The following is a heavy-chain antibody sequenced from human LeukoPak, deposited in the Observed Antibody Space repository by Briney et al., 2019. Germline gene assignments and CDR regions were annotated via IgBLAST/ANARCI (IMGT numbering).Heavy chain of an antibody. V-gene: IGHV3-23*01. CDR2: ISGSGGST. CDR3: AKDIDSSSWSRNYYDY. J-gene: IGHJ4*02. CDR1: GFTFISYA. D-gene: IGHD6-13*01. Sequence: PGGSLRLSCAASGFTFISYAMSWVRQAPGKGLEWVSAISGSGGSTYYADSVKGRFTISRDNSKNTLYLQMNSLRAEETAVYYCAKDIDSSSWSRNYYDYWGQGTLVTVSS.